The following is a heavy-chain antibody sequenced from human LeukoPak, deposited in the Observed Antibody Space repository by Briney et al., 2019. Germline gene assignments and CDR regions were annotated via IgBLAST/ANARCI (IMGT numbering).Heavy chain of an antibody. D-gene: IGHD5-12*01. CDR3: ARAHQQSGYGARY. CDR1: GGTFSSYA. V-gene: IGHV1-69*04. J-gene: IGHJ4*02. CDR2: IIPILGIA. Sequence: SVKVSCKASGGTFSSYAIGWVRQAPGQGLEWMGRIIPILGIANYAQKFQGRVTTAYMELSSLRSEDTAVYYCARAHQQSGYGARYWGQGTLVTVSS.